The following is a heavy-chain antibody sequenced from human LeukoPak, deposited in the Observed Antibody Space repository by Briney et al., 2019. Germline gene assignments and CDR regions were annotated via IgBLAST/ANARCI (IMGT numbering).Heavy chain of an antibody. J-gene: IGHJ4*02. V-gene: IGHV3-21*01. CDR1: GFTFSSYT. D-gene: IGHD6-13*01. Sequence: PGGSLRLSCAASGFTFSSYTMNWVRQAPGKGLEWVASISSSSSYIYYADPVKGRFTISRDNAKDSLYLQMNSLRAEDTAVYYCARVDSSQQQLVFPFDYWGQGTLVTVSS. CDR3: ARVDSSQQQLVFPFDY. CDR2: ISSSSSYI.